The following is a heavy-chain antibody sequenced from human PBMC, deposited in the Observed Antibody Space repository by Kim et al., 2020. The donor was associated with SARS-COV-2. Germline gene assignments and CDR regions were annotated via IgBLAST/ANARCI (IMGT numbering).Heavy chain of an antibody. J-gene: IGHJ4*02. V-gene: IGHV4-39*01. D-gene: IGHD6-25*01. CDR3: ARLSGATRAQRRGEFDY. CDR2: IYYSGST. CDR1: GGSISSSSYY. Sequence: SETLSLTCTVSGGSISSSSYYWGWIRQPPGKGLEWIGSIYYSGSTYYNPSLKSRVTISVDTSKNQFSLKLSSVTAADTAVYYCARLSGATRAQRRGEFDYWGQGTLVTVSS.